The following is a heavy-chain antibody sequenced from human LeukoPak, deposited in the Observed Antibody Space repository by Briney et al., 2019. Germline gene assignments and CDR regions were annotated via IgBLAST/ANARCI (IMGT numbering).Heavy chain of an antibody. V-gene: IGHV4-4*07. CDR2: IYTSGST. D-gene: IGHD3-10*01. CDR1: GGSISSYY. J-gene: IGHJ6*03. Sequence: SETLSLTCTVSGGSISSYYWSWIRQPAGKGLEWIGRIYTSGSTNYNPSLKSRVTMSVDTSKNQFSLKLSSVTAADTAVYYCARGPSVWYYYGSGSYYNVWYYYYYMDVWGKGTTVTVSS. CDR3: ARGPSVWYYYGSGSYYNVWYYYYYMDV.